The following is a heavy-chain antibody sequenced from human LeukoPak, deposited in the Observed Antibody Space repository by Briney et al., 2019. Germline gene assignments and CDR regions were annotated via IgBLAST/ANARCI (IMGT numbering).Heavy chain of an antibody. CDR2: IYHSGST. CDR1: GGSISSGGYY. V-gene: IGHV4-30-2*01. Sequence: SETLSLTCTVSGGSISSGGYYWSWIRQPPGKGLERIGYIYHSGSTYYNPSLKSRVTISVDRSKNQFSLKLSSVTAADTAVYYCARWIVARPRYYFDYWGQGTLVTVSS. J-gene: IGHJ4*02. CDR3: ARWIVARPRYYFDY. D-gene: IGHD6-6*01.